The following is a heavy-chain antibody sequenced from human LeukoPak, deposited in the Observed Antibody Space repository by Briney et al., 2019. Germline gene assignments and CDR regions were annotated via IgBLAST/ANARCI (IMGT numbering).Heavy chain of an antibody. D-gene: IGHD2-21*02. CDR1: GFTFSRNW. J-gene: IGHJ4*02. CDR2: IRQDGSDK. CDR3: ARGPAYCGGDCYFDY. Sequence: PGGSLRLSCAASGFTFSRNWMSWVRQAPGKGLEWVANIRQDGSDKYYVASVKGRFTISRDNAKNSLDLQMNSLRAEDTAVYYCARGPAYCGGDCYFDYWGQGTLVTVSS. V-gene: IGHV3-7*05.